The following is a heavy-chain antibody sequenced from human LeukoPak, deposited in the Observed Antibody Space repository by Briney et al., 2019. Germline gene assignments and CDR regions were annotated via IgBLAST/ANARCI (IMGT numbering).Heavy chain of an antibody. CDR3: ARDLVPAAIPLGY. V-gene: IGHV1-2*02. Sequence: ASVKVSCKASGYTFTGYYMHWVRQAPGQGLEWMGWINPNSGGTNYAQKFQGRVTMTRDTSISTAYMELSRLRSDDTAVYYCARDLVPAAIPLGYWGQGTLVTVSS. CDR2: INPNSGGT. D-gene: IGHD2-2*02. CDR1: GYTFTGYY. J-gene: IGHJ4*02.